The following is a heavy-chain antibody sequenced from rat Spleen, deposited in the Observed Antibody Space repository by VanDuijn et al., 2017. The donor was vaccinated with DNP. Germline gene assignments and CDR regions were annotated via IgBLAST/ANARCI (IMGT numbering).Heavy chain of an antibody. CDR3: ARVGDYHDGGDGDVLDA. CDR2: ISTNGGNS. Sequence: EVQLVESGGGLAHPGRSLKLSCEASGFNFSKYGMAWVRQAPTQGLEWVASISTNGGNSVYRDSVKGRFTISRDDAKNTLSLQMNSLRSEDTATYYCARVGDYHDGGDGDVLDAWGQGTSVTVSS. CDR1: GFNFSKYG. J-gene: IGHJ4*01. D-gene: IGHD1-12*02. V-gene: IGHV5S13*01.